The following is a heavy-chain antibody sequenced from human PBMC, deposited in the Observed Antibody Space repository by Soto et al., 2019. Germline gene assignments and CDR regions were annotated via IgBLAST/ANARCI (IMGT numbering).Heavy chain of an antibody. CDR1: GFTFSSYA. D-gene: IGHD3-10*01. CDR3: PKSRGDITRGRNYYYHMDV. CDR2: ISGSGGST. V-gene: IGHV3-23*01. Sequence: EVQLLESGGGLVQPGGSLRLSCAASGFTFSSYAMSWVRQAPGKGLEWVSAISGSGGSTYYADSVKGRFTISRDNSKNTLYLQMDSLRAEDTAAYYSPKSRGDITRGRNYYYHMDVWGKGTTVTVFS. J-gene: IGHJ6*03.